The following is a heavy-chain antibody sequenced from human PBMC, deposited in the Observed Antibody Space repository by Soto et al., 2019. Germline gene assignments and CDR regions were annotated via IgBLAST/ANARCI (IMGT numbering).Heavy chain of an antibody. D-gene: IGHD2-21*02. J-gene: IGHJ6*02. CDR1: GFTFSSYG. Sequence: GGSLRLSCAASGFTFSSYGMHWVRQAPGKGLGWVAVISYDGSNKYYADSVKGRFTISRDNSKNTLYLQMNSLRAEDTAVYYCAKDHAVVTAMMYYYYYGMDVWGQGTTVTVSS. CDR3: AKDHAVVTAMMYYYYYGMDV. V-gene: IGHV3-30*18. CDR2: ISYDGSNK.